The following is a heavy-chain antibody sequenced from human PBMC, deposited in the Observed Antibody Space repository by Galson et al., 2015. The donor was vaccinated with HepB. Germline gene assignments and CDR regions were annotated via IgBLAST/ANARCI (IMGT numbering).Heavy chain of an antibody. D-gene: IGHD3-22*01. CDR2: INASNGNT. J-gene: IGHJ4*02. CDR3: ATVSRFDSSGYYPW. Sequence: SVKVSCKASGYTFTNYDMHWVRQAPGQRLEWMGWINASNGNTKYSQKFRGRVTITRDTSTSTVYMELSSLRSEDTAVYYCATVSRFDSSGYYPWWGQGTLVTVSS. CDR1: GYTFTNYD. V-gene: IGHV1-3*01.